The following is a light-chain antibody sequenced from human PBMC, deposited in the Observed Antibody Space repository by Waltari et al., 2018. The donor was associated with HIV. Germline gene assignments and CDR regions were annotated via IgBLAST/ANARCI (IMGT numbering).Light chain of an antibody. Sequence: ETVLTPSPGTLSLSPGERATLSCRASQSVSSSYLAWYQQKPGQTPRLLIYGASSRATGIPDRFSGSGSGTDFTLTISRLEPEDFAVYYCQQYGNSPWTFGQGTKVEIK. CDR2: GAS. V-gene: IGKV3-20*01. CDR3: QQYGNSPWT. J-gene: IGKJ1*01. CDR1: QSVSSSY.